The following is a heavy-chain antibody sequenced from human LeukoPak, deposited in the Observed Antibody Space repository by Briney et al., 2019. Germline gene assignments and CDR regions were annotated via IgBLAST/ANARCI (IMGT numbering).Heavy chain of an antibody. V-gene: IGHV4-59*11. Sequence: SETLSLTYTVSGGSISSHYWSWVRQTPGKGLEWIGYIYYSGNTKYNPSLKSRVTISVDTSKNQFSLNLSSVTAADTAVYYCARGAPIRYWGQGTRVTVSS. CDR3: ARGAPIRY. CDR1: GGSISSHY. CDR2: IYYSGNT. D-gene: IGHD3-3*02. J-gene: IGHJ4*02.